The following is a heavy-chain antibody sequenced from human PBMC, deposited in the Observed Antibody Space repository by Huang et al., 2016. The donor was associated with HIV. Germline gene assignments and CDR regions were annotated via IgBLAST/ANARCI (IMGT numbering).Heavy chain of an antibody. V-gene: IGHV1-69*13. CDR3: AAKIGSDGYFISRGPRSNYYSLDV. CDR2: TGTRSGKP. J-gene: IGHJ6*02. CDR1: GKTFSVSA. Sequence: QLQLVQSGAQVKKPGSSVNVSCQASGKTFSVSAISWVRKAPGQRLEGLGATGTRSGKPQDTKKVQGRVTITAEESRTTAYRELTSLTAKDTDVYFCAAKIGSDGYFISRGPRSNYYSLDVWGQGTTVVVSS. D-gene: IGHD3-10*01.